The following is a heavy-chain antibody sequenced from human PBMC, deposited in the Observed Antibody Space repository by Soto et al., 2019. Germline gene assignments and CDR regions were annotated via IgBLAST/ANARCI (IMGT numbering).Heavy chain of an antibody. D-gene: IGHD5-12*01. CDR2: IIPIFGTA. CDR3: ATASLGYSGYDVTKYNLFYP. J-gene: IGHJ5*02. Sequence: SVKVSCKASGGTFSSYAISWVRQAPGQGLEWMGGIIPIFGTANYAQKFQGRVTITADESTSTAYMELSSLRSEDTAVYYCATASLGYSGYDVTKYNLFYPSRQGTLFTLYS. CDR1: GGTFSSYA. V-gene: IGHV1-69*13.